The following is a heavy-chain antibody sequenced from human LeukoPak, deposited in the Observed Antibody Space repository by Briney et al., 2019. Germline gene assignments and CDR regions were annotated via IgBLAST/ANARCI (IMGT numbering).Heavy chain of an antibody. Sequence: GGSLRLSCAASGFTFSSYDMTWVRQAPGKGLEWISTIGDSGEATYYADSVKGRFTISRDNSKNTLSLEMNSLRVDDTAAYYCAKDVVRGVVMTDYWGQGTLVTVSS. CDR1: GFTFSSYD. J-gene: IGHJ4*02. CDR3: AKDVVRGVVMTDY. V-gene: IGHV3-23*01. CDR2: IGDSGEAT. D-gene: IGHD3-10*01.